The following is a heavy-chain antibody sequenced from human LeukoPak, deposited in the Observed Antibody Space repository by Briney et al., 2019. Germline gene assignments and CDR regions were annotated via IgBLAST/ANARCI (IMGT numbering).Heavy chain of an antibody. CDR3: ARVCILAGYWNLGY. CDR2: INPNSGGT. D-gene: IGHD3-9*01. CDR1: GYTFTGYY. Sequence: ASVKVSCKASGYTFTGYYMHWVRQAPGQGLGWMGWINPNSGGTNYAQKFQGRITLTRDTSISTAYLELSRLRSDDTAMYYCARVCILAGYWNLGYWGKGTLVTVPS. J-gene: IGHJ4*02. V-gene: IGHV1-2*02.